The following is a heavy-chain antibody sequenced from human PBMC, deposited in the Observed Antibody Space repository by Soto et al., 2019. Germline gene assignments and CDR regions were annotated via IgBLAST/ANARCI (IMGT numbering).Heavy chain of an antibody. CDR3: AKGGRPYDYDSTYDLGAFDI. Sequence: SLRLSCAASGFTFSSYAMSWVRQAPGKGLEWVSAISGSGGSTYYADSVKGRFTISRDNSKNTLYLQMNSLRAEDTAVYYCAKGGRPYDYDSTYDLGAFDIWGQGTMVTVSS. V-gene: IGHV3-23*01. CDR2: ISGSGGST. J-gene: IGHJ3*02. D-gene: IGHD3-22*01. CDR1: GFTFSSYA.